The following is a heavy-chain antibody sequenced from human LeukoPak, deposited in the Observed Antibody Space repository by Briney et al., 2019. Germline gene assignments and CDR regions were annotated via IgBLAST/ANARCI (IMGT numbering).Heavy chain of an antibody. D-gene: IGHD6-19*01. CDR2: IYYSGST. J-gene: IGHJ4*02. CDR1: GGSISSYY. V-gene: IGHV4-59*08. Sequence: TTSETLSLTCTVSGGSISSYYWSWIRQPPGKGLEWIGYIYYSGSTNYNPPLKSRVTISVDTSKNQFSLKLSSVTAADTAVYYCARHGEYSSGWPYYFDYWGQGTLVTVSS. CDR3: ARHGEYSSGWPYYFDY.